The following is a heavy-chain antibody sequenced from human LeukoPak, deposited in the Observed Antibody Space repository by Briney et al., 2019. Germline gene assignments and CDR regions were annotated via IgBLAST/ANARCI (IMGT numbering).Heavy chain of an antibody. Sequence: GTSVKVSCKASGFTFTSSAMQWVRQARGQRLEWIGWIVVGSGNTNYAQKFQGRVTITADESTSTAYMELSSLRSEDTAVYYCSQGSRYGSGKHYWGQGTLVTVSS. CDR1: GFTFTSSA. CDR2: IVVGSGNT. V-gene: IGHV1-58*02. D-gene: IGHD3-10*01. CDR3: SQGSRYGSGKHY. J-gene: IGHJ4*02.